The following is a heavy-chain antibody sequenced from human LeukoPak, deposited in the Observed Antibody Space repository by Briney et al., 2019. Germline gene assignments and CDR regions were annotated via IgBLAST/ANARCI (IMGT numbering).Heavy chain of an antibody. J-gene: IGHJ4*02. V-gene: IGHV3-23*01. CDR2: ISGSGGST. D-gene: IGHD5-24*01. CDR3: ARGRWLQWYYFDY. Sequence: GGSLRLSCAASGFTFSSYAMSWVRQAPGKGLEWVSAISGSGGSTYYADSVKGRFTISRDNSKNTLYLQMNSLRAEDTAVYYCARGRWLQWYYFDYWGQGTLVTVSS. CDR1: GFTFSSYA.